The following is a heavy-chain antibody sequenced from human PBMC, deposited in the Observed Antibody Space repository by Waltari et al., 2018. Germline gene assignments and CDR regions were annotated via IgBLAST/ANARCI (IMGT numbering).Heavy chain of an antibody. CDR2: IYPGDSDT. J-gene: IGHJ6*02. V-gene: IGHV5-51*01. Sequence: EVQLVQSGAEVKKPGESLKISCKGSGYSFTSYWIGWVRQMPGKGREWMGVIYPGDSDTRYSPSFQGQVTISADKSISTAYLQWSSLKASDTAMYYCARHLLYGSGSYYSEERMDVWGQGTTVTVSS. CDR3: ARHLLYGSGSYYSEERMDV. CDR1: GYSFTSYW. D-gene: IGHD3-10*01.